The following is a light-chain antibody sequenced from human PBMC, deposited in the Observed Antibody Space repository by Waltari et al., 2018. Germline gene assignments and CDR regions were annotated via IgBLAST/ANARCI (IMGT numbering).Light chain of an antibody. Sequence: EIVLTQSPATLSVSPGERATLSCRASQSVSSNLAWYQQKPGQAPRLLIYGASTRATGFPARFTGSGSGTEFTLTISSLQSEDFAVYYCHHYNNWPGTCGQGTKVEIK. CDR1: QSVSSN. V-gene: IGKV3-15*01. CDR3: HHYNNWPGT. CDR2: GAS. J-gene: IGKJ1*01.